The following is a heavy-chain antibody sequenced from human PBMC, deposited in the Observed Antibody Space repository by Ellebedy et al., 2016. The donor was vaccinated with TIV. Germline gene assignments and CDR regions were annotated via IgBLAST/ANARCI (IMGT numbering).Heavy chain of an antibody. J-gene: IGHJ4*02. CDR1: RGSISSYY. CDR3: ASVFEGYCSGGSCTYFDY. D-gene: IGHD2-15*01. CDR2: IFHSGNT. Sequence: MPSETLSLTCSVSRGSISSYYWSWIRQPPGKGLEWIGDIFHSGNTNYNPSLKSRVTMSLDTSKNQFSLKLSSVTAADTAVYYCASVFEGYCSGGSCTYFDYWGQGTLVTVSS. V-gene: IGHV4-4*09.